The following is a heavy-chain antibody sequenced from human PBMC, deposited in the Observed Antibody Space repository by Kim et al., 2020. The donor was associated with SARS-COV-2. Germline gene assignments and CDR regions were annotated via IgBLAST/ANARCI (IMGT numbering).Heavy chain of an antibody. J-gene: IGHJ6*02. V-gene: IGHV4-31*02. Sequence: IGYIYYSGSTYYNPSLKSRVTISVDTSENQFSLKLSSVTAADTAVYYCARAPSVVILGLTFHAGYGMDVWGQGTTVTVSS. D-gene: IGHD2-2*01. CDR2: IYYSGST. CDR3: ARAPSVVILGLTFHAGYGMDV.